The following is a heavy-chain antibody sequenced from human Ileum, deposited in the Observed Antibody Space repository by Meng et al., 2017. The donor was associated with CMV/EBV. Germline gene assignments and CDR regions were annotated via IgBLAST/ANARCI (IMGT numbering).Heavy chain of an antibody. CDR3: AHPQEWDFDY. D-gene: IGHD3-3*01. CDR1: GLSVTIDY. J-gene: IGHJ4*02. Sequence: GESLKISCVVSGLSVTIDYMSWVRQAPGKGLEWVSVIYRDGRTYYADSVKGRFTISRDDSKNTLYLQMNSLRAEDTAVYYCAHPQEWDFDYWGQGTLGTVSS. V-gene: IGHV3-53*01. CDR2: IYRDGRT.